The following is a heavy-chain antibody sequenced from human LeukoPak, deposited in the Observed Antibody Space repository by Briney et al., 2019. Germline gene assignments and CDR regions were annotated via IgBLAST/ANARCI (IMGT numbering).Heavy chain of an antibody. CDR1: GFTVSSNY. Sequence: PGGSLRLSCAASGFTVSSNYMGWVRQAPGKGLEWVSVIYSGGSTYYADSVKGRFTISRDNSKNTLYLQMNSLRAEDTAVYYCARGGSSHPFDPWGQGTLVTVSP. CDR3: ARGGSSHPFDP. J-gene: IGHJ5*02. V-gene: IGHV3-66*02. D-gene: IGHD6-13*01. CDR2: IYSGGST.